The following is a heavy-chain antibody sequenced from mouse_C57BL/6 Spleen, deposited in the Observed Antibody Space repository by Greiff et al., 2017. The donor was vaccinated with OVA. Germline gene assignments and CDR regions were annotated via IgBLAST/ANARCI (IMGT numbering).Heavy chain of an antibody. CDR1: GYTFTSYW. CDR3: ARAYYSNYGLAY. CDR2: IDPNSGGT. J-gene: IGHJ3*01. Sequence: QVQLQQPGAELVKPGASVKLSCKASGYTFTSYWMHWVKQRPGRGLEWIGRIDPNSGGTKDNEKFKSKATLTVDKPTSTAYMQLSSLTSEDSAVYYGARAYYSNYGLAYWGQGTLVTVSA. V-gene: IGHV1-72*01. D-gene: IGHD2-5*01.